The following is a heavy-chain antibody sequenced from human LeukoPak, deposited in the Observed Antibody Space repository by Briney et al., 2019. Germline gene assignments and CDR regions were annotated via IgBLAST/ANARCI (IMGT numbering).Heavy chain of an antibody. CDR3: AKEGGSSWYTPGY. D-gene: IGHD6-13*01. CDR1: GFNFSSYG. Sequence: GGSLRLSCAASGFNFSSYGMHWVRQAPRKGLELVAVISYDGSNNYYEASVKGRFTISRDNSKNTLYLQMNSLRPEDTAVYYCAKEGGSSWYTPGYWGQGTLVTVSS. J-gene: IGHJ4*02. CDR2: ISYDGSNN. V-gene: IGHV3-30*18.